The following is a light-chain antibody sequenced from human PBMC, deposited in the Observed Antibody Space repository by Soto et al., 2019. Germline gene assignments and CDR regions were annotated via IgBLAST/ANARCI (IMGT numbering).Light chain of an antibody. CDR1: QGSRSD. V-gene: IGKV1-6*01. J-gene: IGKJ1*01. CDR2: AAS. Sequence: AIQMTQSPSSLSASVGDRVTITCRASQGSRSDLGWYQQKPGKAPKLLIYAASSLQSGVPSRFSGSGSGTDFTLTISSLQPEDFATYYCLQDYNYPRTFSQGTKVEIK. CDR3: LQDYNYPRT.